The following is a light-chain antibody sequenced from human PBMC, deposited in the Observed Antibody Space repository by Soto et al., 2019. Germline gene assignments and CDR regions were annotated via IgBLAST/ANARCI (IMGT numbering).Light chain of an antibody. Sequence: QSVLTQPPSASGTPGQRVSISCSVGSSNIGTNTVNWYQHLPGTAPKLLIFSNDERPSGVPDRFSGSKSGTSASLAISGLQSDDEADYYCATWDDSLNGVVFGGGTKLTVL. V-gene: IGLV1-44*01. CDR3: ATWDDSLNGVV. J-gene: IGLJ2*01. CDR2: SND. CDR1: SSNIGTNT.